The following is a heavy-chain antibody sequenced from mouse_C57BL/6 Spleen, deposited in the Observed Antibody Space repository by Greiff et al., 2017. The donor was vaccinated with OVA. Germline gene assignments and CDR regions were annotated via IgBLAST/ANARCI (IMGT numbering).Heavy chain of an antibody. CDR1: GYTFTEYT. V-gene: IGHV1-62-2*01. J-gene: IGHJ4*01. CDR2: FYPGSGSI. D-gene: IGHD2-1*01. CDR3: ARHEVRGYLPHYAMDY. Sequence: QVQLQQSGAELVKPGASVKLSCKASGYTFTEYTIHWVKQRSGQGLEWIGWFYPGSGSIKYNEKFKDKATLTADKSSSTVYMELSRVTSEDSAVYFCARHEVRGYLPHYAMDYWGQGTSFTVSS.